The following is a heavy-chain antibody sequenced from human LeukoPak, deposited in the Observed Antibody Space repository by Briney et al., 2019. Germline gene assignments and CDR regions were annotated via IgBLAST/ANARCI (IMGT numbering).Heavy chain of an antibody. CDR2: ISSSGSTI. J-gene: IGHJ6*03. D-gene: IGHD3-22*01. Sequence: GGSLRLSCAASGFTFSSYEMNWVRQAPGKGLEWVSYISSSGSTIYYADSVKGRFTISRDNAKNSLYLQMNSLRAEDTAVYYCARVLNDSSGYYYSFYYYYYMDVWGKGTTVTVSS. CDR3: ARVLNDSSGYYYSFYYYYYMDV. V-gene: IGHV3-48*03. CDR1: GFTFSSYE.